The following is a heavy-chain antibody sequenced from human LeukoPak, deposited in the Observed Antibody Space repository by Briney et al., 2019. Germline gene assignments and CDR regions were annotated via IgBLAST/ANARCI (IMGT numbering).Heavy chain of an antibody. CDR2: ISYDGSNK. CDR3: ARAISGY. Sequence: GGSLRLPCAASGFTFSSYPMHGVRQAPGKGLEWVAVISYDGSNKYYADSVKGRFTISRDNSKNTLYLQMNSLRAEDTAVYYCARAISGYWGQGTLVTVSS. J-gene: IGHJ4*02. D-gene: IGHD2-21*01. CDR1: GFTFSSYP. V-gene: IGHV3-30*04.